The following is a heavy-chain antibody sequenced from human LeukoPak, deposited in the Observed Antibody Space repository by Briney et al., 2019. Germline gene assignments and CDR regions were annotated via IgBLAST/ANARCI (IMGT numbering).Heavy chain of an antibody. V-gene: IGHV3-21*01. CDR3: ARALVLLWFGEEDYGMDV. Sequence: GGSLRLSCAASGFTFSSYSMNWVRQAPGKGLEWVPAISSSSSYIYYADSVKGRFTISRDNAKNSLYLQMNSLRAEDTAVYYCARALVLLWFGEEDYGMDVWGQGTTVTVSS. CDR1: GFTFSSYS. J-gene: IGHJ6*02. CDR2: ISSSSSYI. D-gene: IGHD3-10*01.